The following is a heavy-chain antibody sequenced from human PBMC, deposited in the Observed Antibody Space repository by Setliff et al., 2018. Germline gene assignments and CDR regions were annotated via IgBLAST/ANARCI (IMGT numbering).Heavy chain of an antibody. CDR1: GYTFTNYG. V-gene: IGHV1-18*01. Sequence: GASVKVSCKASGYTFTNYGITWVRQAPGQGLEWMGWIFPKTGNTNYAYKVQGRVTMTTDTSTATAYMELRSLTSDDTAVYYCSTLVRFCTTSTCQGVSASEHWGQGTLVTVSS. CDR3: STLVRFCTTSTCQGVSASEH. D-gene: IGHD2-8*01. CDR2: IFPKTGNT. J-gene: IGHJ4*02.